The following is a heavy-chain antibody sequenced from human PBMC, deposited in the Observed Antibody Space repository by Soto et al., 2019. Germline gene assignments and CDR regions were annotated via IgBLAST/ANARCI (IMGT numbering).Heavy chain of an antibody. J-gene: IGHJ6*02. CDR3: ARDLLLPVAGISYYYDMDV. V-gene: IGHV3-33*01. D-gene: IGHD6-19*01. CDR2: IWYDGSNK. CDR1: GFTFSSYG. Sequence: GGSLRLSCAASGFTFSSYGMHWVRQAPGKGLEWVAVIWYDGSNKYYAESVKGRFTISRDNSKNTLYLQMNSLRAEDTALYYCARDLLLPVAGISYYYDMDVWGQGTTVTVSS.